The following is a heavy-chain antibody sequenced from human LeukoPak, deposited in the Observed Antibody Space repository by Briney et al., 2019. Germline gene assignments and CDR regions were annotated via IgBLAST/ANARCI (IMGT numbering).Heavy chain of an antibody. J-gene: IGHJ6*03. V-gene: IGHV3-48*04. Sequence: GGSLRLSCAASGFTFSTFAMIWVRQPPGKGLEWVSYISSSGSTIYYADSVKGRFTISRDNAKNSLYLQMNSLRAEDTAVYYCARDRIEQQRTLGRSTSYYNYYYMDVWGKGTTVTVSS. CDR2: ISSSGSTI. CDR1: GFTFSTFA. D-gene: IGHD6-13*01. CDR3: ARDRIEQQRTLGRSTSYYNYYYMDV.